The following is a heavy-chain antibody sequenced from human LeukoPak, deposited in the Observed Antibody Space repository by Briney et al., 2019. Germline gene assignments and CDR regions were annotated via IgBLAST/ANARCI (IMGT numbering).Heavy chain of an antibody. J-gene: IGHJ4*02. V-gene: IGHV4-39*01. CDR2: VSFFGNS. CDR1: GGSIRSSRYY. D-gene: IGHD3-10*01. CDR3: ATHGEGSYFES. Sequence: TSETLSLTCTVSGGSIRSSRYYWGWIRQFPGKRLEWIGSVSFFGNSYYRSSLLSRLTISIDRSKTQISLNLTSVTAADTAVYYCATHGEGSYFESWGQGTLVTVSS.